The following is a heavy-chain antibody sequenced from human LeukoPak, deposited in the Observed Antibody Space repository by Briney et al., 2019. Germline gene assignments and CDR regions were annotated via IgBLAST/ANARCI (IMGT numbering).Heavy chain of an antibody. J-gene: IGHJ4*02. V-gene: IGHV3-66*01. CDR1: GFIVSSNH. CDR2: IYNGVNT. D-gene: IGHD6-19*01. Sequence: PGGSLRLSCAASGFIVSSNHMTWVRQAPGKGLEWVSVIYNGVNTNYADSVKGRFSISRDSSKNTLFLQMNSLRAEDTAVYYCARASQWPAFDSWGQGTLVTVSS. CDR3: ARASQWPAFDS.